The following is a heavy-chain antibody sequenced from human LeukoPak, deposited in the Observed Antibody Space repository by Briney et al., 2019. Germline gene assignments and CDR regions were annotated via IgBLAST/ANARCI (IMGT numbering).Heavy chain of an antibody. CDR3: ARGGVGAAHDSSGYYHFDY. Sequence: ASVKVSCKASGYTFTSYYMHRVRQAPGQGLEWMGIISPSGGSTSYAQKFQGRVTMTRDTSTSTVYMELSSLRSEDTAVYYCARGGVGAAHDSSGYYHFDYWGQGTLVTVSS. CDR2: ISPSGGST. V-gene: IGHV1-46*01. CDR1: GYTFTSYY. D-gene: IGHD3-22*01. J-gene: IGHJ4*02.